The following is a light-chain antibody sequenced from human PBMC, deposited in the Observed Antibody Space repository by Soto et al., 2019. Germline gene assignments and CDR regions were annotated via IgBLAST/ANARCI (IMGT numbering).Light chain of an antibody. Sequence: EIELTQSPVTLSLSPGEIATLSCGASQSVSNNYLAWYQQKPGQAPRLIIYDALYRANGIPDRFSGAGSGTDFTLTISRLEPEDVVFYYCQQYGSSSWTLGQGTKVDI. CDR3: QQYGSSSWT. V-gene: IGKV3D-20*01. CDR1: QSVSNNY. J-gene: IGKJ1*01. CDR2: DAL.